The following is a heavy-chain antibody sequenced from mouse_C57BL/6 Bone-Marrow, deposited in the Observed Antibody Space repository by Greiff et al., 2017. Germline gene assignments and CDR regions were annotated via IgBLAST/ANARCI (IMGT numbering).Heavy chain of an antibody. Sequence: QVHVKQPGAELVRPGSSVKLSCKASGYTFTSYWMDWVKQRPGQGLEWIGNIYPSDSETHYNQKFKDKATLTVDKSSSTAYMQLSSLTSEDSAVYYCARGDYYGSSYLAWFAYWGQGTLVTVSA. D-gene: IGHD1-1*01. CDR3: ARGDYYGSSYLAWFAY. V-gene: IGHV1-61*01. CDR1: GYTFTSYW. CDR2: IYPSDSET. J-gene: IGHJ3*01.